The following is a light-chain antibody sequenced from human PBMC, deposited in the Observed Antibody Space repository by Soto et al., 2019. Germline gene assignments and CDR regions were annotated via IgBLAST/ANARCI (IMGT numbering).Light chain of an antibody. J-gene: IGKJ1*01. CDR2: GAS. Sequence: DIVLTQSPGTLSLSPGERATLSCRASQTVSSSLAWYQQKPGQAPRLLISGASTRAAGISDRFRGSGSGTEFTLTISSLRSEDSAIYYCQQYFEWPPMTFGQGTKVDIK. CDR3: QQYFEWPPMT. V-gene: IGKV3-15*01. CDR1: QTVSSS.